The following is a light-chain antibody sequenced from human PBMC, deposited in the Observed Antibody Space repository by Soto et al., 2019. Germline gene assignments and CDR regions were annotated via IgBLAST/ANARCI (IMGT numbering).Light chain of an antibody. CDR3: SSYTTSNTL. Sequence: QSALTQPASVSGSPGQSITISCTATSSDVGDYNYVSGYQQHPGKAPKLMIYDVSHRPSGVSNRFSGSKSGNTASLTISGLQAEDEADYYCSSYTTSNTLFGGGTKLTVL. V-gene: IGLV2-14*03. CDR1: SSDVGDYNY. CDR2: DVS. J-gene: IGLJ2*01.